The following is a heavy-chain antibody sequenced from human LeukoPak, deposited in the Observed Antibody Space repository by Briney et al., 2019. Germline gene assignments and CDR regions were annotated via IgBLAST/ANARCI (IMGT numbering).Heavy chain of an antibody. J-gene: IGHJ4*02. CDR3: TRDYSYAPDY. CDR2: INSDGSST. Sequence: GGSLRLSCAASGFTFSNPWMHWVRQAPGKGLVWVSHINSDGSSTTYADSVKGRFTISRDNAKNTVYLQMNSLRAEDTAVYYCTRDYSYAPDYWGQGTLVTVSS. D-gene: IGHD3-16*01. CDR1: GFTFSNPW. V-gene: IGHV3-74*01.